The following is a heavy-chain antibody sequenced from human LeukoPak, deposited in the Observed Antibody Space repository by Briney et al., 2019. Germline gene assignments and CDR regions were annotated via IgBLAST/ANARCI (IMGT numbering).Heavy chain of an antibody. CDR1: GYTFTSYA. J-gene: IGHJ4*02. D-gene: IGHD2-2*01. CDR3: ARVDQLLSGGGIFDY. Sequence: ASVKVSCKASGYTFTSYAMHWVRQAPGQRLEWMGWINAGNGNTKYSQEFQGRVTMTRDMSTSTVYMELSSLRSEDTAVYYCARVDQLLSGGGIFDYWGQGTLVTVSS. CDR2: INAGNGNT. V-gene: IGHV1-3*03.